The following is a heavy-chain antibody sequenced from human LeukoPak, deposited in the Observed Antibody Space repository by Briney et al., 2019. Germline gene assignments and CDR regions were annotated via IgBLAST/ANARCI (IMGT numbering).Heavy chain of an antibody. CDR3: AKGGSPSHNWFNS. J-gene: IGHJ5*01. Sequence: PGGPLRLSCVASGLTFSDYGMHWVRQARGKGLEGVAFIRNDGSYEYYPDSVNGGFIIYRDNYRNALFLQMNSLRAEDTAVYYCAKGGSPSHNWFNSWGQGTLVTVSS. D-gene: IGHD2-15*01. V-gene: IGHV3-30*02. CDR1: GLTFSDYG. CDR2: IRNDGSYE.